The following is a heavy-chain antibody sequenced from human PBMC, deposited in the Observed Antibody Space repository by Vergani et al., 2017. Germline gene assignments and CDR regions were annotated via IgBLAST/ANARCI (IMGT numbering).Heavy chain of an antibody. CDR2: IYPADSDT. D-gene: IGHD1-1*01. J-gene: IGHJ4*02. Sequence: EVELVQSGPEMRKPGESLKISCKGSEYSFGNDWIGWVRQRPGKGLEWMGIIYPADSDTRYSPSFQGQVTISADKSISTAFLQWDSLKASDTALYYCARHTTYTDSWGQGTLVTVSS. CDR3: ARHTTYTDS. CDR1: EYSFGNDW. V-gene: IGHV5-51*01.